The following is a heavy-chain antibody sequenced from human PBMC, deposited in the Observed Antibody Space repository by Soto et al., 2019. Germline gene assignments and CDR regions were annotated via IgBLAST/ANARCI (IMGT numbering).Heavy chain of an antibody. D-gene: IGHD4-17*01. CDR3: ARRRSTVTTAWFYHAMDV. Sequence: GGSLRLSCAASGFSFSDYGMHWVRQAPGKGLEWVAVIWFDGSNKYYAESVKGRFTISRDNSKNTVDLQMDRLRADDTAVYYCARRRSTVTTAWFYHAMDVWGQGTTVTVSS. CDR1: GFSFSDYG. J-gene: IGHJ6*02. CDR2: IWFDGSNK. V-gene: IGHV3-33*01.